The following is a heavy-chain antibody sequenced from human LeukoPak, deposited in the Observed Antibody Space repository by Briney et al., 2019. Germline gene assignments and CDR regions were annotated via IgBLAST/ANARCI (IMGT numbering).Heavy chain of an antibody. CDR1: GFTFSTYA. D-gene: IGHD2-2*01. CDR3: AKVRYCSSTTCSIYFDH. J-gene: IGHJ4*02. V-gene: IGHV3-23*01. Sequence: GGSLRHSCAASGFTFSTYAMSWVRQAPGKGLEWVSGISGSGGSTDNADSVKGRLTISRDNSKNTLYLQMNSLRAEDTAVYYCAKVRYCSSTTCSIYFDHWGQGTVDTLSS. CDR2: ISGSGGST.